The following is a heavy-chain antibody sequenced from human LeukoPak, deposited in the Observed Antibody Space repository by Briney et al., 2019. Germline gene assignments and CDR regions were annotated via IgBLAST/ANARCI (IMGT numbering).Heavy chain of an antibody. J-gene: IGHJ5*02. CDR2: IYYSGST. CDR1: GGSISSSSYY. V-gene: IGHV4-61*01. D-gene: IGHD3-10*01. CDR3: ARDLSYYGSGSYRWFDP. Sequence: SETLSLTCTVSGGSISSSSYYWGWIRQPPGKGLEWIGYIYYSGSTNYNPSLKSRVTISVDTSKNQFSLKLSSVTAADTAVYYCARDLSYYGSGSYRWFDPWGQGTLVTVSS.